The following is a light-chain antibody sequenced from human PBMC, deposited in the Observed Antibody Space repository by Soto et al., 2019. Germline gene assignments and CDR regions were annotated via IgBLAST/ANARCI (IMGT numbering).Light chain of an antibody. CDR3: AAWDDSLNGPV. J-gene: IGLJ1*01. CDR1: SSNIGSNT. Sequence: QPVLTQPPSASGTPGHRVTISCSGSSSNIGSNTVNWYQQLPGTAPKLLIYSNNQRPSGVPDRFSGSKSGTSASLAISGLQSEDEADYYCAAWDDSLNGPVFGTGTKLTVL. V-gene: IGLV1-44*01. CDR2: SNN.